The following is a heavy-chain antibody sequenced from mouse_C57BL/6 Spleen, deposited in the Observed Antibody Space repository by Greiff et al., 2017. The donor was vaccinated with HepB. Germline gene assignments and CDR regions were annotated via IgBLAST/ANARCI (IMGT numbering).Heavy chain of an antibody. D-gene: IGHD2-4*01. CDR1: GYTFTSYT. CDR3: ARDDYDGGEDY. CDR2: INPSSGYT. Sequence: VKLQESGAELARPGASVKMSCKASGYTFTSYTMHWVKQRPGQGLEWIGYINPSSGYTKYNQKFKDKATLTADKSSSTAYMQLSSLTSEDSAVYYCARDDYDGGEDYWGEGTSVTVSS. V-gene: IGHV1-4*01. J-gene: IGHJ4*01.